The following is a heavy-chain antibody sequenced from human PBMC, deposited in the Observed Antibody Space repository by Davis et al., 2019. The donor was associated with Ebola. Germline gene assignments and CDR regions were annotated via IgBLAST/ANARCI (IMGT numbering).Heavy chain of an antibody. CDR1: GFTFSTYS. Sequence: GGSLRLSCAASGFTFSTYSMSWARQAPGKGLEWVSSISSDSDYIYYADSAKGRITISRDNAKNSLYLQMNSLRAEDTAVYYCARDESSGWYTPLGYWGQGTLVTVSS. CDR2: ISSDSDYI. J-gene: IGHJ4*02. V-gene: IGHV3-21*01. CDR3: ARDESSGWYTPLGY. D-gene: IGHD6-19*01.